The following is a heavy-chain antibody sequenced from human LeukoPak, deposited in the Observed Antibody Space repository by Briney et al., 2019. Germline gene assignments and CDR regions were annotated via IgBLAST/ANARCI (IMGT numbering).Heavy chain of an antibody. CDR2: ISAYNGNT. D-gene: IGHD6-19*01. J-gene: IGHJ6*03. CDR1: GYTFTSCG. V-gene: IGHV1-18*01. CDR3: ARVPSSGWLNYYYYYYMDV. Sequence: ASVKVSCKASGYTFTSCGISWVRQAPGQGLEWMGWISAYNGNTNYAQKLQGRVTMTTDTSTSTAYMELRSLRSDDTAVYYCARVPSSGWLNYYYYYYMDVWGKGTTVTVSS.